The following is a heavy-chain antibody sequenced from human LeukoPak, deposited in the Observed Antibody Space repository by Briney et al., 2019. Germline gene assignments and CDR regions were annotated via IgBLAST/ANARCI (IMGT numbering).Heavy chain of an antibody. J-gene: IGHJ4*02. D-gene: IGHD3-9*01. CDR3: VRAYYHFLTGCYYLDY. Sequence: ASVKVSCKASGYTFTSYDINWVRQATGQGLEWMGWMNPNSGNTGYAQKFQGRVTMTRNTSITTAYMEVTSLRSEDTAVYFCVRAYYHFLTGCYYLDYWGQGTLVTVSS. CDR2: MNPNSGNT. CDR1: GYTFTSYD. V-gene: IGHV1-8*01.